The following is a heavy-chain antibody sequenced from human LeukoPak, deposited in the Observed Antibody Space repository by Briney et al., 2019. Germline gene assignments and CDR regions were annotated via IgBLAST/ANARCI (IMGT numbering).Heavy chain of an antibody. Sequence: GGSLRLSCTASGFTFSSTGMHWVRQAPGKGLEWVSYIRYDGNNKYYGDSVKGRLTVSRDNPKNTLYLQMNSLRVEDTAVYYCARTYNPDYWGQGTLVTVSS. CDR1: GFTFSSTG. J-gene: IGHJ4*02. V-gene: IGHV3-30*02. CDR2: IRYDGNNK. CDR3: ARTYNPDY. D-gene: IGHD1-14*01.